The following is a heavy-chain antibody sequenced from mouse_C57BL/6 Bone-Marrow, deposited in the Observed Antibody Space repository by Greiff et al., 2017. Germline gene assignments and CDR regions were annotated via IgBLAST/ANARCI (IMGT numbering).Heavy chain of an antibody. D-gene: IGHD2-3*01. CDR2: IDPSDSYT. CDR1: GYTFTSYW. CDR3: AREGYDGYYWFAY. V-gene: IGHV1-69*01. J-gene: IGHJ3*01. Sequence: QVQLQQPGAELVMPGASVKLSCKASGYTFTSYWMHWVKQRPGQGLEWIGEIDPSDSYTNYTQKFKGKSTLTVDKSSSTAYMQLISLTSEDSAVDYCAREGYDGYYWFAYWGQGTLVTVSA.